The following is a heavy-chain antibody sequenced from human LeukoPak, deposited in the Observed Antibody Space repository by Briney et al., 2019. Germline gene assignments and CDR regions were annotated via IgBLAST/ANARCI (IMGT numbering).Heavy chain of an antibody. V-gene: IGHV3-9*01. J-gene: IGHJ4*02. CDR1: GFTFDNYA. CDR2: ISWNSGYI. D-gene: IGHD6-19*01. Sequence: GGSLILSCAASGFTFDNYAMHWVRQAPGKGLEWLSIISWNSGYIGYADSVKGRFTISRDNAKKSLDLQMNSLRAEDTAFYYCAKVRGTYSSGYFFDYWGQGTLVTVSS. CDR3: AKVRGTYSSGYFFDY.